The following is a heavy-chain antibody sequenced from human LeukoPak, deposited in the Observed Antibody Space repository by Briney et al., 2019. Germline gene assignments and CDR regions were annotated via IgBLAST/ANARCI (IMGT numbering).Heavy chain of an antibody. D-gene: IGHD6-13*01. CDR2: INPNSGGT. V-gene: IGHV1-2*02. J-gene: IGHJ6*03. CDR1: GYTFTGYY. CDR3: TRSKYSSSWSTPYYMDV. Sequence: ASVKVSCKASGYTFTGYYMHWVRQAPGQGLEWMGWINPNSGGTNYAQKFQGRVTMTRDTSISTAYMELSRLRSDDTAVYYCTRSKYSSSWSTPYYMDVWGKGTTVTVSS.